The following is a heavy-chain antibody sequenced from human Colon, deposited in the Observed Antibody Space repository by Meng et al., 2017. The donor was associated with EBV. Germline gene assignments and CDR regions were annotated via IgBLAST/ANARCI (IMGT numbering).Heavy chain of an antibody. CDR3: ASFDHIPRRNYFDY. D-gene: IGHD2-21*01. CDR2: IHHSGSA. V-gene: IGHV4-30-4*01. Sequence: GQLQESGPGLVEPSQTLSLTCTVSGGSMSSGNYYWSWIRQPPGKGLEWIGYIHHSGSAYYNPSLKSRVSISVDTSKNQFSLNLNSMTAADTAVYYCASFDHIPRRNYFDYWGQGTLVTVSS. J-gene: IGHJ4*02. CDR1: GGSMSSGNYY.